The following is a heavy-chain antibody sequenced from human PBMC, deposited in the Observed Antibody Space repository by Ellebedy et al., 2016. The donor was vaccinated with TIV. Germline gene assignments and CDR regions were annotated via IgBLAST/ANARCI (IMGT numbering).Heavy chain of an antibody. V-gene: IGHV3-11*05. J-gene: IGHJ4*02. CDR1: GFTFSDYY. CDR3: AKDHAD. Sequence: GESLKISXAASGFTFSDYYMSWIRQAPGKGLEWVSYISSSSSYTNYADSVKGRFTISRDNAKNSLYLQMNSLRAEDTALYYCAKDHADWGQGTLVTVSS. D-gene: IGHD2-2*01. CDR2: ISSSSSYT.